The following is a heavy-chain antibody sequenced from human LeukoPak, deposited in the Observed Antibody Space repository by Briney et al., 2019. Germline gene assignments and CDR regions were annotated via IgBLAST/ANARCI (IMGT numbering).Heavy chain of an antibody. Sequence: SETLSLTCTVSGGSISSYYWSWIRQPPGKGLEWIGYIYYSGSTNYNPSLKSRVTISVDTSKNQFSLKQSSVTAADTAVYYCARLPIVVVPSTSFDIWGQGTMVTVSS. CDR1: GGSISSYY. CDR2: IYYSGST. J-gene: IGHJ3*02. V-gene: IGHV4-59*08. CDR3: ARLPIVVVPSTSFDI. D-gene: IGHD2-2*01.